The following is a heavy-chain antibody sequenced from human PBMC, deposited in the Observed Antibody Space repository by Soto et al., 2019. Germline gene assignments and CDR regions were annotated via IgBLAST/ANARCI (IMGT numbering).Heavy chain of an antibody. J-gene: IGHJ3*02. D-gene: IGHD3-16*01. CDR1: GVTGRNNY. Sequence: GGSLRLSYAAAGVTGRNNYGSWVLQAPGKGLEWVSVIYSGGSTYYADSVKGRFTISRHNSKNTLYLQMNSLRAEDTAVYYCARGRGEAAEGAFDIWGQGTMVTVSS. V-gene: IGHV3-53*04. CDR2: IYSGGST. CDR3: ARGRGEAAEGAFDI.